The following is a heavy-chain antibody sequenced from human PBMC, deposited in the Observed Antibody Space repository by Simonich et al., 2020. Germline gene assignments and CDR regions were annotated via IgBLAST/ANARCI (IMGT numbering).Heavy chain of an antibody. V-gene: IGHV3-7*01. CDR1: GFTFSSYW. Sequence: EVQLVESGGGLVQPGGSLRLSCAASGFTFSSYWMSWVRQAPGKGLEWGANIMQDGSEKNYVDSVKGRFTISKDNAKNSLYLQSNSLRAEDTAVYYCARDGLGTAYYYYMDVWGKGTTVTVSS. D-gene: IGHD7-27*01. J-gene: IGHJ6*03. CDR2: IMQDGSEK. CDR3: ARDGLGTAYYYYMDV.